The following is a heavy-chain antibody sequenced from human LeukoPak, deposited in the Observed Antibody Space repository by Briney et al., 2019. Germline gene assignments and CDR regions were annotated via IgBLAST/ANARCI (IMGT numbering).Heavy chain of an antibody. CDR1: GYTFTSYG. CDR2: ISAYNGNT. CDR3: ARGGGVPAAITIDYYYYMDV. V-gene: IGHV1-18*01. D-gene: IGHD2-2*01. Sequence: ASVKVSCKASGYTFTSYGISWVRQAPGQGLEWMGWISAYNGNTNYAQKLQGRVTMTTDTSPSTAYMELRSLRSDDTAVYYCARGGGVPAAITIDYYYYMDVWGKGTTVTVSS. J-gene: IGHJ6*03.